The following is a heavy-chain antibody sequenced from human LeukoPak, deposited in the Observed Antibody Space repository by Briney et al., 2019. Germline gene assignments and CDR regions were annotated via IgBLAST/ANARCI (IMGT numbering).Heavy chain of an antibody. CDR1: GGTFSSYA. V-gene: IGHV1-69*13. Sequence: ASVKVSCKASGGTFSSYAISWVRQAPGQGLEWMGGIIPIFGTANYAQKFQGRVTITADESTSTAYMELRSLRSDDTAVYYCARVPPSAHQLLSSDYWGQGTQVTVSS. D-gene: IGHD2-2*01. CDR2: IIPIFGTA. J-gene: IGHJ4*02. CDR3: ARVPPSAHQLLSSDY.